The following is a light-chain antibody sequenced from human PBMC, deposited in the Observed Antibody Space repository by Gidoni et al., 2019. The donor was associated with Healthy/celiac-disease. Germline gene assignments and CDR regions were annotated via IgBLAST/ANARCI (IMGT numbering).Light chain of an antibody. CDR2: DAY. CDR1: QSVSSY. V-gene: IGKV3-11*01. J-gene: IGKJ3*01. CDR3: QQRSNWPIT. Sequence: EIVLTQSPATLSLSPGERATLSCRASQSVSSYLAWYQQKPGQAPRLLIYDAYNRATGIPARFSGSGSGTDFTLTISSLEPEEFAVYYCQQRSNWPITFXPXTKVDSK.